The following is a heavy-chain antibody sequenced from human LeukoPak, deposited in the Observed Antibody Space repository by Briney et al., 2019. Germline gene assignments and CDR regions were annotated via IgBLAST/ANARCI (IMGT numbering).Heavy chain of an antibody. CDR2: ISTYNGNT. CDR3: ARSGGWAYGDYDGFIAFDI. CDR1: GYTFTNHG. V-gene: IGHV1-18*01. Sequence: ASVKVSCKASGYTFTNHGISWVRQAPGQGLEWMGWISTYNGNTNYAQKLQGRVTMTTDTSASTAYMELRSLRSDDTAVYYCARSGGWAYGDYDGFIAFDIWGQGTMVTVSS. D-gene: IGHD4-17*01. J-gene: IGHJ3*02.